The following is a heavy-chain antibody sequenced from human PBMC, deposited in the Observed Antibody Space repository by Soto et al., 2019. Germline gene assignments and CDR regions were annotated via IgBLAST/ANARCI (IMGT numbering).Heavy chain of an antibody. V-gene: IGHV4-31*03. CDR3: ASTRGRIQLWTTIDY. CDR2: IYYSGST. D-gene: IGHD5-18*01. J-gene: IGHJ4*02. CDR1: GGSISSGGYY. Sequence: QVQLQESGPGLVKPSQTLSLTCTVSGGSISSGGYYWSWICQHPGKGLEWIGYIYYSGSTYYNPSLKSRVTISVDTSKNQFSLKLSSVTAADTAVYYCASTRGRIQLWTTIDYWGQGTLVTVSS.